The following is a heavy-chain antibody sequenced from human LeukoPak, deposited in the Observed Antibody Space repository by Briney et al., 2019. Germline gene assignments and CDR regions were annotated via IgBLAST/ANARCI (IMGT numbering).Heavy chain of an antibody. CDR1: GFILSGYV. V-gene: IGHV3-7*01. Sequence: GGSLRLSCAASGFILSGYVMSWVRQAPGKGLEWVASIKHDGSEEYYVDSVRGRFTISRDNTKSSLYLQMSSLRAEDTAVYYCATDRGWRTSGYYLYYFESWGQGTLVTVSS. D-gene: IGHD3-3*01. CDR3: ATDRGWRTSGYYLYYFES. CDR2: IKHDGSEE. J-gene: IGHJ4*02.